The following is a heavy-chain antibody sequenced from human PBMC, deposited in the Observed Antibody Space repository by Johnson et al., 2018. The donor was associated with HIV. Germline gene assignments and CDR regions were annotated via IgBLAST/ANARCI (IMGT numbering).Heavy chain of an antibody. V-gene: IGHV3-30*03. CDR2: IRSKSDGSNK. J-gene: IGHJ3*02. CDR1: GFTFSS. Sequence: QVQLVESGGGVVQPGRSLRLSCAASGFTFSSMHWDRQAPGKGLEWIGRIRSKSDGSNKYYADSVTGRFTISRDNSKNTLYLQMNSLRAEDTAVYYCAREGGDCSSTSCYQDAFDIWGQGTMVTVSS. D-gene: IGHD2-2*01. CDR3: AREGGDCSSTSCYQDAFDI.